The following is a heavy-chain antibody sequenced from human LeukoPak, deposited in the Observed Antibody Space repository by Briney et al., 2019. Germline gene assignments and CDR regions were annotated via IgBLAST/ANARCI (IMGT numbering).Heavy chain of an antibody. CDR3: AGTTRIWYFDL. D-gene: IGHD4-11*01. Sequence: ASVKVSCKASGGTFSSYAISWVRQAPGQGLEWMGGIIPIFGTANYAQKFQGRVTITTDESTSTAYMELSSLRSEDTAVYYCAGTTRIWYFDLWGRGTLVTVSS. V-gene: IGHV1-69*05. CDR2: IIPIFGTA. CDR1: GGTFSSYA. J-gene: IGHJ2*01.